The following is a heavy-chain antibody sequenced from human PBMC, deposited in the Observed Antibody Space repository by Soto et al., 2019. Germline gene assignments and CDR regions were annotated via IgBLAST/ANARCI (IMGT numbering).Heavy chain of an antibody. CDR1: GYSFTSYW. D-gene: IGHD2-2*01. CDR2: IYPGDSDT. V-gene: IGHV5-51*01. CDR3: ARHYCSSTSCYPVYYYYYGMDV. Sequence: GESLKISCKGSGYSFTSYWIGWVRQMPGKGLEWMGIIYPGDSDTRYSPSFQGQVTISADKSISTAYLQWSSLKASHTAMYYCARHYCSSTSCYPVYYYYYGMDVWGQGTTVTVSS. J-gene: IGHJ6*02.